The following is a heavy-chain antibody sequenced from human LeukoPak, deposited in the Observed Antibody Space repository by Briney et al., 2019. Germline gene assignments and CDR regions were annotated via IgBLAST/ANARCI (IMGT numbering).Heavy chain of an antibody. CDR1: GYSISSGYY. V-gene: IGHV4-38-2*01. Sequence: PSETLSLTCAVSGYSISSGYYWGWIRQPPGKGLEWIGSIYHSGSTYYNPSLKSQVTISVDTSKNQFSLKLSSVTAADTAVYYCASPLLGSGSYYNDYWGQGTLVTVSS. J-gene: IGHJ4*02. CDR3: ASPLLGSGSYYNDY. CDR2: IYHSGST. D-gene: IGHD3-10*01.